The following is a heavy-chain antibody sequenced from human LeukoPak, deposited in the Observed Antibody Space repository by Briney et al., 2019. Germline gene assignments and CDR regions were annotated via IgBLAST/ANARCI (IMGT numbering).Heavy chain of an antibody. CDR2: ISYDGSNT. CDR3: ARDIGWSNWFDP. Sequence: PGGSLRLSCAASGFTFSSFSIHWVRQPPGKGLEWVALISYDGSNTYYADSVEGRFTISRDNSKNTLYLQMSSLRAEDTAVYYCARDIGWSNWFDPWGQGTLVTVSS. D-gene: IGHD1-26*01. J-gene: IGHJ5*02. CDR1: GFTFSSFS. V-gene: IGHV3-30*04.